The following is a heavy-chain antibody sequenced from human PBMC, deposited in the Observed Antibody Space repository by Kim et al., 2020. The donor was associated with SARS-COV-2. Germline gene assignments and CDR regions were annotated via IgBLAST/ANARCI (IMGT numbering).Heavy chain of an antibody. CDR2: TSGSGGNT. CDR1: GFTFRSYA. Sequence: GGSLRLSCAASGFTFRSYAMNWVRQAPGEGLDWVSATSGSGGNTKYADSVKGRFTMSRDNAKNTLYLQMTSLRAEDTAIYYCAMEVNWYFDVWGHGTLVTASS. CDR3: AMEVNWYFDV. J-gene: IGHJ2*01. D-gene: IGHD2-21*01. V-gene: IGHV3-23*01.